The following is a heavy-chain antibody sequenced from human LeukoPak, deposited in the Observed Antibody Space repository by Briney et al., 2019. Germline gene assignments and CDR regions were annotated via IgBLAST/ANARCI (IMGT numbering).Heavy chain of an antibody. CDR3: ARVITYYYDSSGYYYVYYFDY. J-gene: IGHJ4*02. Sequence: SETLSLTCTVSGGSINGYHWGWIRQHPGKGLEWIGYIYYSGSTYYNPSLKSRVTISVDTSKNQFSLKLSSVTAADTAVYYCARVITYYYDSSGYYYVYYFDYWGQGTLVTVSS. D-gene: IGHD3-22*01. CDR2: IYYSGST. CDR1: GGSINGYH. V-gene: IGHV4-31*03.